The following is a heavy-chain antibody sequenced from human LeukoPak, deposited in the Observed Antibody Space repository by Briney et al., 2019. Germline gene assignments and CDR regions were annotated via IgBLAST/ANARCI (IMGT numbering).Heavy chain of an antibody. J-gene: IGHJ4*02. Sequence: SVKVSCKASGGTFSSYAISWVRQAPGQGLEWMGGIIPIFGTANYAQKFQGRVTITADKSTSTAYMELSSLRSEDTAVYYCASVPYGSGSRPLDYWGQGTLVTVSS. CDR1: GGTFSSYA. D-gene: IGHD3-10*01. V-gene: IGHV1-69*06. CDR2: IIPIFGTA. CDR3: ASVPYGSGSRPLDY.